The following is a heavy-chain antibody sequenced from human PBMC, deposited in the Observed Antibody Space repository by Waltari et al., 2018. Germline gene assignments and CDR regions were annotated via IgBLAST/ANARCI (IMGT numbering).Heavy chain of an antibody. J-gene: IGHJ4*02. CDR3: ARGPHFNMANYYFDY. CDR2: ISSSSSTI. CDR1: GFTFCSDS. V-gene: IGHV3-48*01. Sequence: EVQLVESGGGLVQPGGSLRLSCAASGFTFCSDSITWVRQAPGKGLEWVSDISSSSSTIYYADAVKSRFTISRDNAKNSLYLQMNSLRAEDTAVYYCARGPHFNMANYYFDYWGQGTLVTVSS. D-gene: IGHD1-7*01.